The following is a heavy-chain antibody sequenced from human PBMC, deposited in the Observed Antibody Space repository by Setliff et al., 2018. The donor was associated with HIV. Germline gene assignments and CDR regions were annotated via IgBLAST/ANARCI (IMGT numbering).Heavy chain of an antibody. CDR1: GFNFKTYG. J-gene: IGHJ4*02. CDR2: IGSSNHGI. CDR3: ARDYYSSGWYDFSDY. D-gene: IGHD6-19*01. Sequence: GGSLRLSCAASGFNFKTYGMTWVRQAPGKGLDWVAHIGSSNHGIHYTASVQGRFTVSRDNAKNSLSLQMNSLRAEDTAVYYCARDYYSSGWYDFSDYWGQGTLVTVSS. V-gene: IGHV3-48*04.